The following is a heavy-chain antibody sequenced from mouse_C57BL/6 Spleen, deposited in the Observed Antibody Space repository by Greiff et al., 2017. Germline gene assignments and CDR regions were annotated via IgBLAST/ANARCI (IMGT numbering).Heavy chain of an antibody. J-gene: IGHJ4*01. CDR1: GFTFSDYG. CDR3: ARPSNWDGYAMDY. CDR2: ISSGSSTI. D-gene: IGHD4-1*01. Sequence: EVQRVESGGGLVKPGGSLKLSCAASGFTFSDYGMHWVRQAPEKGLEWVAYISSGSSTIYYADTVKGRFTISRDNAKNTLFLQMTSLRSEDTAMYYCARPSNWDGYAMDYWGQGTSVTVSS. V-gene: IGHV5-17*01.